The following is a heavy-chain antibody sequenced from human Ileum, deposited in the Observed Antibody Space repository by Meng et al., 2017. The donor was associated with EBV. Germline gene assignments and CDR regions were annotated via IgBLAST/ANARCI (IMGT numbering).Heavy chain of an antibody. CDR2: IYNSGST. Sequence: VQSQATGPGLVKPSETLSLTGSVSGGSVRSGGNYWSWIRQPPGKGLEWIGYIYNSGSTNYNPSLKSRVTISVDTSKNQFSLKLSSVTAADTAVYYCARDGYSSGSDWGQGTLVTVSS. V-gene: IGHV4-61*08. J-gene: IGHJ4*02. D-gene: IGHD6-19*01. CDR3: ARDGYSSGSD. CDR1: GGSVRSGGNY.